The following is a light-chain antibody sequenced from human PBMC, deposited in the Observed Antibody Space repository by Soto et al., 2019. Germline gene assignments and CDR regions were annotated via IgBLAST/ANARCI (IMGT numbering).Light chain of an antibody. V-gene: IGKV3-20*01. CDR2: GAS. CDR1: QSLSSSY. CDR3: QQYGSSPPIT. J-gene: IGKJ5*01. Sequence: EIVLTQSPGTLSLSPGERATLSCRASQSLSSSYLAWYQHKPGQAPRLLIYGASNRATAVPYRFIGGGSGTDFTLTISRLEPEDFAVYYCQQYGSSPPITFGQGTRLEIK.